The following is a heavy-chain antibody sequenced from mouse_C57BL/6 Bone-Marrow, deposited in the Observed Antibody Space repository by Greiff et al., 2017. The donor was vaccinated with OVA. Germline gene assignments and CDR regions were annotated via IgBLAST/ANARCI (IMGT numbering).Heavy chain of an antibody. J-gene: IGHJ1*03. CDR2: IDPSDSYT. V-gene: IGHV1-69*01. CDR1: GYTFTSYW. D-gene: IGHD1-1*01. Sequence: QVQLQQPGAELVMPGASVKLSCKASGYTFTSYWMHWVKQRPGQGLEWIGEIDPSDSYTNYNQKFKGKSTLTVDKSSSTAYMQISSLTSEDSAVYYCARSNYYGSSPYWYFDVWGTGTTVTVSS. CDR3: ARSNYYGSSPYWYFDV.